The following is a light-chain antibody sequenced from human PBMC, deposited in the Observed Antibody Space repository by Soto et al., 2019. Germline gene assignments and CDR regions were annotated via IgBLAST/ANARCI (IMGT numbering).Light chain of an antibody. J-gene: IGKJ5*01. CDR1: QSIRSER. CDR2: DAS. V-gene: IGKV3-20*01. CDR3: QEYDGAPFT. Sequence: EIVLTQSPDTLSLSPGERATLSCRASQSIRSERLAWYQQKPGQAPRLVIFDASNRASGMPERFSGSGSVTDFTLTIARLEPEDFAVYYCQEYDGAPFTFGLGTRLEIK.